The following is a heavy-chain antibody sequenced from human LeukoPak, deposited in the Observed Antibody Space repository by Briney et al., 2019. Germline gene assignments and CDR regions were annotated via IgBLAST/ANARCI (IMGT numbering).Heavy chain of an antibody. Sequence: GGSLRLSCAASGFTLSSSGMHWVRQAPGKGLEWVTFIRYDGSIKYYADSVKGRFTIYRDNAKNTLYLQMNSLRPEDTAVYNCARNADNRVVRGVIIRYYYHYYMDVWGKGTTVTVSS. D-gene: IGHD3-10*01. J-gene: IGHJ6*03. CDR1: GFTLSSSG. CDR2: IRYDGSIK. CDR3: ARNADNRVVRGVIIRYYYHYYMDV. V-gene: IGHV3-30*02.